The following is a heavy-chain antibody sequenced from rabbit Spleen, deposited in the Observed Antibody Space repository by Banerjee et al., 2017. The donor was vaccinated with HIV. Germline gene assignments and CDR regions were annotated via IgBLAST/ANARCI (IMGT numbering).Heavy chain of an antibody. CDR3: ARAIVPWLGLTWLDL. CDR2: IYPAKGST. D-gene: IGHD4-1*01. J-gene: IGHJ3*01. V-gene: IGHV1S7*01. CDR1: GIDFTNYY. Sequence: QLKESGGGLVQPGGSLKLSCKASGIDFTNYYITWVRQAPGKGLEWIGIIYPAKGSTDYASWVNGRFTISSDNAQSTVDLKMPSLTAADTATYFCARAIVPWLGLTWLDLWGQGTLVTVS.